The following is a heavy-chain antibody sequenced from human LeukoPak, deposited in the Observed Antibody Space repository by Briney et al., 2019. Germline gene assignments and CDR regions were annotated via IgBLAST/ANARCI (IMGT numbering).Heavy chain of an antibody. Sequence: GGSLRLSCAASGFTFSSYAMSWVRQAPGKGLEWVSGISGNGGSTSYADSVKGRFTISRDNSKNTLYVQMNSLRAGDTAVYYCAKLVTGRPSGYMDVWGKGTTVTVSS. CDR2: ISGNGGST. V-gene: IGHV3-23*01. CDR1: GFTFSSYA. J-gene: IGHJ6*03. D-gene: IGHD6-6*01. CDR3: AKLVTGRPSGYMDV.